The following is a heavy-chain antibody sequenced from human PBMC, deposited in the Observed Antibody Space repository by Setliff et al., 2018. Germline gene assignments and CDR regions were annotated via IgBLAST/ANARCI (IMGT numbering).Heavy chain of an antibody. CDR3: ARRRGSGSFVNWFDP. CDR2: MYPGDSDT. Sequence: GGSLRLSCAASGFTFSSYWMSWVRQMPGKGLEWMGIMYPGDSDTRYSPSFQGQVTISADKSISTAYLQWSSLKASDTAMYYCARRRGSGSFVNWFDPWGQGILVTVSS. D-gene: IGHD3-10*01. V-gene: IGHV5-51*01. J-gene: IGHJ5*02. CDR1: GFTFSSYW.